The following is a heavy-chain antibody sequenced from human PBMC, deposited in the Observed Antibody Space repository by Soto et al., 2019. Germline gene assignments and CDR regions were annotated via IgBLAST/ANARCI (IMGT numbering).Heavy chain of an antibody. Sequence: QVQLVASGGGVVQPGRSLRLSCAASGFTFSSYGMHWVRQAPGKGLEWVAVISYDGSNKYYADSVKGRFTISRDNSKNTLYLQMNSLRDEDTAVYYCAKDRFRIAVAAPFDYWGQGTLVTVSS. CDR2: ISYDGSNK. V-gene: IGHV3-30*18. CDR3: AKDRFRIAVAAPFDY. D-gene: IGHD6-19*01. CDR1: GFTFSSYG. J-gene: IGHJ4*02.